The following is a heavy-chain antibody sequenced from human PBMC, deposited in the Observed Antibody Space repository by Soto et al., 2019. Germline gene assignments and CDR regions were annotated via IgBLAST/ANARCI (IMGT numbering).Heavy chain of an antibody. D-gene: IGHD3-10*01. CDR1: GFTLSTYW. Sequence: VGSLRLSCIASGFTLSTYWMSWVLQAPGKGLQRVANIKQDGSEKYYVDSVKCRFTISRDNAKNSLYLQMNSLRAEDTAVYYCARESGSGSYFPYYYYGMDVWGQGTTVTVAS. CDR3: ARESGSGSYFPYYYYGMDV. J-gene: IGHJ6*02. V-gene: IGHV3-7*03. CDR2: IKQDGSEK.